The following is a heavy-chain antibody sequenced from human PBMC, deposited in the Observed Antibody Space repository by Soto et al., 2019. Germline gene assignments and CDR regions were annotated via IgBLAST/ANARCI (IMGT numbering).Heavy chain of an antibody. CDR2: IYYSGST. J-gene: IGHJ6*02. V-gene: IGHV4-31*03. CDR1: GGSISSGGYY. D-gene: IGHD4-17*01. Sequence: PSETLSLTCTVPGGSISSGGYYWSWIRQHPGKGLEWIGYIYYSGSTYYNPSLKSRVTMSLDTPKNQLSLKLTSVTAADTAVYYCARVNLDYVTGMDVWGQGTTVTVSS. CDR3: ARVNLDYVTGMDV.